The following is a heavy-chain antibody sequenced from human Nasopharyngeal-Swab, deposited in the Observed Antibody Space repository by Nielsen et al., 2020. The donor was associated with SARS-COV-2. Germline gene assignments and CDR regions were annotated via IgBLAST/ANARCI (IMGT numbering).Heavy chain of an antibody. CDR2: IVVGSGNT. J-gene: IGHJ4*02. D-gene: IGHD1-1*01. CDR3: AATGFDS. V-gene: IGHV1-58*01. Sequence: WVRQAPGQRLEWIGWIVVGSGNTNYAQKFQERVTITRDMSTSTAYMELSSLRSEDTAVHYCAATGFDSWGQGTLVTVSS.